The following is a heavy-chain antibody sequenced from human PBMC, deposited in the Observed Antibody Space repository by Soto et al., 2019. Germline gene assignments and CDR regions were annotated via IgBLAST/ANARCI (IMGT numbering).Heavy chain of an antibody. CDR3: ASQGSSSWYGYNWFDP. Sequence: PSETLSPTFTVSGGSISSSSYYWGWIRQPPGKGLEWIGSIYYSGSTYYNPSLKSRVTISVDTSKNQFSLKLSSVTAADTAVYYCASQGSSSWYGYNWFDPWGQGTLVTVSS. CDR2: IYYSGST. D-gene: IGHD6-13*01. V-gene: IGHV4-39*01. CDR1: GGSISSSSYY. J-gene: IGHJ5*02.